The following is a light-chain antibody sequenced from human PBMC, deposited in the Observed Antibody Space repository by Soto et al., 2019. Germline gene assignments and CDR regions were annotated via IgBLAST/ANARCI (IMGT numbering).Light chain of an antibody. CDR1: QSIRSW. CDR2: KAS. V-gene: IGKV1-5*03. J-gene: IGKJ4*01. CDR3: QQYNSYPLT. Sequence: DIQMTQSPSTLSASVGDRVTITCRASQSIRSWLAWYQQKLGTAPKLLIYKASSLESGVPSRFSGSGSGTEFTVTISSLQPDDFATYYCQQYNSYPLTFGGRTKVEIK.